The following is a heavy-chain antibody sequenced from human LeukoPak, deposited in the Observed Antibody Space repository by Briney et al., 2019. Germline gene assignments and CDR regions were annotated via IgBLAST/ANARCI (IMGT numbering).Heavy chain of an antibody. CDR1: GFTFDDYG. V-gene: IGHV3-20*04. CDR2: INWNGGSI. D-gene: IGHD2-2*01. CDR3: ARGGIYCSSTSCYGDY. Sequence: GGSLRLSCAASGFTFDDYGMSWVRQAPGKGLEWVSGINWNGGSIGYADSVKGRFTISRDNAKNSLYLQMNSLRAEDTALYYCARGGIYCSSTSCYGDYWGQGTLVTVSS. J-gene: IGHJ4*02.